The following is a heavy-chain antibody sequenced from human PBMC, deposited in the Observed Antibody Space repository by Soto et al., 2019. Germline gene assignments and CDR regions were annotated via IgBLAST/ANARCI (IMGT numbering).Heavy chain of an antibody. CDR2: IYYSGST. CDR3: ARGNDDFWSGYYDY. V-gene: IGHV4-61*01. J-gene: IGHJ4*02. Sequence: SETLSLTCTVSGVSVSSGSYYWSWIRQPPGKGLEWIGYIYYSGSTNYNPSLKSRVTISVDTSKNQFSLKLSSVTAADTAVYYCARGNDDFWSGYYDYWGQGTLVPVSS. CDR1: GVSVSSGSYY. D-gene: IGHD3-3*01.